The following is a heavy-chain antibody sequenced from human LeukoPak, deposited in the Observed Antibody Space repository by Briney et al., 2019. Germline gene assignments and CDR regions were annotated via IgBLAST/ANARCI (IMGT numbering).Heavy chain of an antibody. D-gene: IGHD2-15*01. CDR2: ISHDGSNE. CDR1: GFTFSSYA. Sequence: GGSLRLSCAASGFTFSSYAMNWVRQAPGKGLEWVAVISHDGSNEYYADSVKGRFTISRDNSKNTLYLQMNSLRAEDTALYYCARDREILGYCSGGTCYSNGYGYWGQGTLVTVSS. V-gene: IGHV3-30-3*01. J-gene: IGHJ4*02. CDR3: ARDREILGYCSGGTCYSNGYGY.